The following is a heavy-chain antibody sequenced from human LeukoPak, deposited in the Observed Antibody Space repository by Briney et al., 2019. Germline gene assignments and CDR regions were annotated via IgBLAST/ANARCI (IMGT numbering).Heavy chain of an antibody. CDR1: GGSFSAHQ. V-gene: IGHV4-34*01. J-gene: IGHJ5*02. CDR3: ARGGYSRYQRSWFGP. D-gene: IGHD5-12*01. Sequence: PSETLSLTCAVCGGSFSAHQWSWIRQPPGKRLEWIGEINQSGSTNYNPSLESRLTISIDTSNYQVSLQLTSVTAADTALYYCARGGYSRYQRSWFGPWGQGTLVTVSS. CDR2: INQSGST.